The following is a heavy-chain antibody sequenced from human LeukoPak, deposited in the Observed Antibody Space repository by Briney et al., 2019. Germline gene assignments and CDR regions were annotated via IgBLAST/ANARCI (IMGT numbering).Heavy chain of an antibody. Sequence: SETLSLTCTVSGGSISSYYWSWIRQPPGKGLEWIGYSSDSGSTNYNPSLKSRVALLVDTSKNQFSLKLSSVTAADTAVYYCAVGGSAFDIWGQGTMVTVSS. V-gene: IGHV4-59*01. D-gene: IGHD3-16*01. CDR2: SSDSGST. CDR1: GGSISSYY. J-gene: IGHJ3*02. CDR3: AVGGSAFDI.